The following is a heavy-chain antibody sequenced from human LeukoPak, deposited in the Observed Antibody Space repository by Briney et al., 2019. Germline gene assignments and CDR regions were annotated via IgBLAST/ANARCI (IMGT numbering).Heavy chain of an antibody. Sequence: SETLSLTCAVYGGSFSGYHWTWIRQPPGKGLEWIGEINYDGVTKYNPSLKSRVTILVDTSKNQFSLKVKSVTAADTAVYYCARGVLKADQWLRLQHFDFWGQGALVTVSS. V-gene: IGHV4-34*01. CDR3: ARGVLKADQWLRLQHFDF. D-gene: IGHD5-12*01. CDR1: GGSFSGYH. J-gene: IGHJ4*02. CDR2: INYDGVT.